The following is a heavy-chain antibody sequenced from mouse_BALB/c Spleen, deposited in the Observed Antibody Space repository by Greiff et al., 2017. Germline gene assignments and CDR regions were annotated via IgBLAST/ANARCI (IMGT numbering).Heavy chain of an antibody. CDR3: ARGESRRLGYFDY. CDR2: INPSTGYT. D-gene: IGHD2-12*01. J-gene: IGHJ2*01. Sequence: QVQLKESGAELAKPGASVKMSCKASGYTFTSYWMHWVKQRPGQGLEWIGYINPSTGYTEYNQKFKDKATLTADKSSSTAYMQLSSLTSEDSAVYYCARGESRRLGYFDYWGQGTTLTVSS. CDR1: GYTFTSYW. V-gene: IGHV1-7*01.